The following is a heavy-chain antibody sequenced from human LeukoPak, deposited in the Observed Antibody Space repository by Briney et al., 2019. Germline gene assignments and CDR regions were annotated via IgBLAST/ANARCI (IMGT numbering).Heavy chain of an antibody. CDR2: FYDSGDF. Sequence: PSETLSLTCTVSGGSITGHHWTWIRRPPGTGLEWIGYFYDSGDFNYNPSPKSRVTISMDMSNNQFSLSMSSVTAADTAMYYCARLLRPGGRKGDCFDIWGQGAMVTVSS. J-gene: IGHJ3*02. V-gene: IGHV4-59*08. CDR3: ARLLRPGGRKGDCFDI. CDR1: GGSITGHH. D-gene: IGHD2-21*01.